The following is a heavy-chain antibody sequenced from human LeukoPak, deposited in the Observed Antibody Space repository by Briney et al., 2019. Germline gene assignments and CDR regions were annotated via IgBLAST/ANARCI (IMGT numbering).Heavy chain of an antibody. CDR1: GGSISSGSYY. CDR3: ARDRYSYGSYYYYYYMDV. J-gene: IGHJ6*03. Sequence: SSQTLSLTCTVSGGSISSGSYYWSWIRQPAGKGLEWIGRIYTSGSTNYNPSLKSRFTISVDTSKNQFSLKPSSVTAADTAVYYCARDRYSYGSYYYYYYMDVWGKGTTVTVSS. CDR2: IYTSGST. D-gene: IGHD5-18*01. V-gene: IGHV4-61*02.